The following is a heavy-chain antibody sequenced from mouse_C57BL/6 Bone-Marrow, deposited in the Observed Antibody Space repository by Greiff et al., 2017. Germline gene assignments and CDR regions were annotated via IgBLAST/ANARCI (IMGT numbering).Heavy chain of an antibody. V-gene: IGHV1-72*01. CDR1: GYTFTSYW. J-gene: IGHJ2*01. CDR2: IDPNSGGT. Sequence: QVQLQQPGAELVKPGASVKLSCKASGYTFTSYWMHWVKQRPGRGLEWIGRIDPNSGGTTYNEKFKSKATLTVDKPSSTAYMQLSSLTSEDSAVYYCARGDWDGGDYFDYWGQGTTLTVSS. CDR3: ARGDWDGGDYFDY. D-gene: IGHD4-1*01.